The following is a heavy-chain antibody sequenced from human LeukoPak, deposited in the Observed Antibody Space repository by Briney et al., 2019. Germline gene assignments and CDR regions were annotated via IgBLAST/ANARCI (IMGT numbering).Heavy chain of an antibody. CDR2: ISSGSNYI. V-gene: IGHV3-21*01. D-gene: IGHD3-22*01. J-gene: IGHJ4*02. CDR3: AREWFEDY. CDR1: GFTFSSYS. Sequence: GGSLRLSCEASGFTFSSYSMNWVRQAPGKGLEWVSSISSGSNYIFYADSVKGRFTVSRDKAKNTLYLQMNSLRAEDTAVYYCAREWFEDYWGQGTVVTVSS.